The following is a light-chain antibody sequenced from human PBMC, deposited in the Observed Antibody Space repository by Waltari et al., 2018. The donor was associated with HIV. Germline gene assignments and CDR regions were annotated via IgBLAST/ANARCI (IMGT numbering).Light chain of an antibody. Sequence: QSALTQPPSASGSPGQSVTISCTGTSSDVGGYNYVSWYQQYPGEAPKLIIYEVTKRPSGVPDRFSGSKSDNTASLTVSGLQAEDEADYYCNSYAGSNNVVFGGGTKLTVL. CDR2: EVT. CDR3: NSYAGSNNVV. V-gene: IGLV2-8*01. J-gene: IGLJ2*01. CDR1: SSDVGGYNY.